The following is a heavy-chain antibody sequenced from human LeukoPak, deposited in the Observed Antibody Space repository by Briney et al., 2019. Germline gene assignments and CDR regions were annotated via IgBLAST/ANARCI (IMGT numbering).Heavy chain of an antibody. J-gene: IGHJ4*02. D-gene: IGHD1-14*01. CDR3: ARDRYGLYDY. CDR1: GGSISSIVYY. CDR2: IYYSGNT. V-gene: IGHV4-39*07. Sequence: SETLSLTCTVSGGSISSIVYYWGWIRQPPRKGLEWIGSIYYSGNTYYNPSLKSRVTISVDTSKNQFSLKLSSVTAADTAVYYCARDRYGLYDYWGQGTLVTASS.